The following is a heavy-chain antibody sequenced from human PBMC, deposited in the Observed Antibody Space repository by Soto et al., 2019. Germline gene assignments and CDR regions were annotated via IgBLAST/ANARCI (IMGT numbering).Heavy chain of an antibody. J-gene: IGHJ5*02. D-gene: IGHD1-26*01. CDR3: AKNQGVELVPLATVDWFDP. CDR1: GFPFGYYW. CDR2: IKMDASEK. Sequence: PGGSLRLSCAASGFPFGYYWMSWVRQAPGKGLEWLATIKMDASEKKYVDSVKGRFTMSRDNAKNSLYLQMDSLRTEDTAVYHCAKNQGVELVPLATVDWFDPWGQGSVVTAPQ. V-gene: IGHV3-7*01.